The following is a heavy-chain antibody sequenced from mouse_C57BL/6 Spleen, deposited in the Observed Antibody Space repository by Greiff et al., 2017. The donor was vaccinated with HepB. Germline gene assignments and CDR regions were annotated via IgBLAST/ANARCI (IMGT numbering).Heavy chain of an antibody. J-gene: IGHJ4*01. Sequence: EVQLQQSGPVLVKPGASVKMSCKASGYTFTDYYMNWVKQSHGKSLEWIGVINPYNGGTSYNQKFKGKATLTVDKSSSTAYMELNSLTSEDSAVYYCARGFYYYGSSHYAMDYWGQGTSVTVSS. CDR2: INPYNGGT. CDR1: GYTFTDYY. V-gene: IGHV1-19*01. CDR3: ARGFYYYGSSHYAMDY. D-gene: IGHD1-1*01.